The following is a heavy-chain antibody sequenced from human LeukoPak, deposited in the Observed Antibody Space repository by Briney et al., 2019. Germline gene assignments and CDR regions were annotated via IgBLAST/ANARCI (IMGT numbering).Heavy chain of an antibody. CDR1: GFTFSSYG. D-gene: IGHD3-10*01. V-gene: IGHV3-30*18. J-gene: IGHJ6*02. CDR3: AKDGVVRGVIYYYYYGMDV. Sequence: GGSLRLSCAASGFTFSSYGMHWVRQAPGKGLEWVAVISYDGSNKYYADSVKGRFTISGDNSKNTLYLQMNSLRAEDTAVYYCAKDGVVRGVIYYYYYGMDVWGQGTTVTVSS. CDR2: ISYDGSNK.